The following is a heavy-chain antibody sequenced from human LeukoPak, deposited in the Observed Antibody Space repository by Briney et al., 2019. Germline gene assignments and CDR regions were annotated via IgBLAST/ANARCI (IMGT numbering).Heavy chain of an antibody. J-gene: IGHJ4*02. CDR2: IKSKTDGGTT. D-gene: IGHD1-26*01. CDR3: AQNELVGATYFDY. Sequence: GGSLRLSCAASGFTFSNAWMSWVRQAPGKGLEWVGRIKSKTDGGTTDYAAPVKGRFTISRDDSKNTLYLQMNSLKTEDTAVYYCAQNELVGATYFDYWGQGTLVTVSS. V-gene: IGHV3-15*01. CDR1: GFTFSNAW.